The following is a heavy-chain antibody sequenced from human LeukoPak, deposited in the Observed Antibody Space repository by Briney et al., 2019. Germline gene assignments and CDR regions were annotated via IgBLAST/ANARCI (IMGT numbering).Heavy chain of an antibody. J-gene: IGHJ4*02. Sequence: GGSLRLSCAASGFTFSSYAVSWVRQAPGKGLEWVSAISGSGGSTYYADSVKGRFTISRDNSKNTLYLQMNSLRAEDTAVYYCAKANYGGNAAYDYWGQGTLVTVSS. CDR1: GFTFSSYA. V-gene: IGHV3-23*01. CDR2: ISGSGGST. CDR3: AKANYGGNAAYDY. D-gene: IGHD4-23*01.